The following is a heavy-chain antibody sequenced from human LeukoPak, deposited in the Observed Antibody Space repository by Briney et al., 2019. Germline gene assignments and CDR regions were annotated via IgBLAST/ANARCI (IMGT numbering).Heavy chain of an antibody. CDR1: GFTFSSHS. CDR2: ITSSSDYI. V-gene: IGHV3-21*01. J-gene: IGHJ4*02. CDR3: VRESVYYDSSAYYNVLDY. D-gene: IGHD3-22*01. Sequence: PGGSLGLSCAASGFTFSSHSMNWVRQAPGKGLEWVSVITSSSDYIYYADSLKGRFTVSRDNAKNSLCLQLNSLRAEDTAVYYCVRESVYYDSSAYYNVLDYWGQGTLVTVSS.